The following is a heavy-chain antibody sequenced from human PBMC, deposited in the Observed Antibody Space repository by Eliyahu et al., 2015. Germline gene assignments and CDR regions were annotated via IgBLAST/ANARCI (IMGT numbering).Heavy chain of an antibody. Sequence: EVQLVESGGGLVKPGGSLRLSCAXSGFTFSXAWXSWVRQAPGKGLEWVGRIKSITDGGTTDYAAPVKGRFTISRDDSKNTLYLQMNSLKTEDTAVYFCTTDGVKVRGVMFDSWGQGALVTVSS. J-gene: IGHJ4*02. CDR3: TTDGVKVRGVMFDS. V-gene: IGHV3-15*01. CDR2: IKSITDGGTT. CDR1: GFTFSXAW. D-gene: IGHD3-10*01.